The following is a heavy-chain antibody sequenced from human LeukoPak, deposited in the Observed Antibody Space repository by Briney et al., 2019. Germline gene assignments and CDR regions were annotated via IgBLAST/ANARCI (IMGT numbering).Heavy chain of an antibody. D-gene: IGHD4-17*01. Sequence: PGGSLRLSCAASGFTFSSYSMNWVRQAPGKGLEWVSYISSSSSTIYYADSVKGRFTISRDNAKNSLYLQMNSLRAKDTAVYYCARSTDDYGDYDYGAFDIWGQGTMVTVSS. V-gene: IGHV3-48*01. CDR2: ISSSSSTI. CDR3: ARSTDDYGDYDYGAFDI. J-gene: IGHJ3*02. CDR1: GFTFSSYS.